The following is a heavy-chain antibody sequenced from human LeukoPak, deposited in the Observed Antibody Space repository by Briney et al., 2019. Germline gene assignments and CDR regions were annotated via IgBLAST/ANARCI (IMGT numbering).Heavy chain of an antibody. CDR1: GASISNYY. D-gene: IGHD6-13*01. CDR2: IYYSGST. J-gene: IGHJ4*02. CDR3: ARARYSSSWACDY. V-gene: IGHV4-59*13. Sequence: SETLSLTCAVSGASISNYYWSWIRQPPGKGLEWIGYIYYSGSTNYNPSLKSRVTISVDTSKNQFSLKLSSVTAADTAVYYCARARYSSSWACDYWGQGTLVTVSS.